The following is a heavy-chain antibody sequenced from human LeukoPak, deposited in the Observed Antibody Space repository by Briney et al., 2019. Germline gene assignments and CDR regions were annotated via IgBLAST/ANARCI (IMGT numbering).Heavy chain of an antibody. CDR1: GFTVRSNY. J-gene: IGHJ4*02. CDR2: IYSDGST. Sequence: GGSLRLSCAASGFTVRSNYMNWVRQAPGKGLEWVSVIYSDGSTYYADSVKGRFTISRDNSKNTLYLQMNSLRAEDTAVYYCARAYQLHFDYWGQGTLVTVSS. V-gene: IGHV3-53*01. D-gene: IGHD2-2*01. CDR3: ARAYQLHFDY.